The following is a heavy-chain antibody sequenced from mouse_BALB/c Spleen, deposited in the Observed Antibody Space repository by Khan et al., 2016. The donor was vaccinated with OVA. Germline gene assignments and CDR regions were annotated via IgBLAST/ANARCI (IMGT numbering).Heavy chain of an antibody. V-gene: IGHV1-84*02. CDR1: GYTFTDYY. CDR3: ARGNYYGSTSWFGY. D-gene: IGHD1-1*01. Sequence: QMQLEESGPELVKPGASVKISCKASGYTFTDYYIKWVKQKTGQGLECIGWIYPGSGNTKYNEKFKDKATLTVDTSSRTAYMQLSSLTSEDTAVYFCARGNYYGSTSWFGYWGQGTLVTVSA. J-gene: IGHJ3*01. CDR2: IYPGSGNT.